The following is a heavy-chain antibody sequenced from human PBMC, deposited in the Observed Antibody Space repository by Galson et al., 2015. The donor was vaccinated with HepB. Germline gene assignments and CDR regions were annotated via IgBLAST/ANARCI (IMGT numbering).Heavy chain of an antibody. V-gene: IGHV3-30*18. J-gene: IGHJ4*02. D-gene: IGHD1-26*01. CDR2: ISYDGSNK. Sequence: SLRLSCAASGLTFRSYGIHWVRQAPGKGLEWVAGISYDGSNKYYADSVKGRFTISRDNSKNTLYLQMNSLRAEDTAIYYCAKDPAPGYSGSYFPLDYWGQGTLVTVSS. CDR1: GLTFRSYG. CDR3: AKDPAPGYSGSYFPLDY.